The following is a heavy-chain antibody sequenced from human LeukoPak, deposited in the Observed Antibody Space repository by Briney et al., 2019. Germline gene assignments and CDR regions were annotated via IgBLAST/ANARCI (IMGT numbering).Heavy chain of an antibody. CDR2: FDPEEGEP. J-gene: IGHJ4*02. CDR1: GYTLTELS. D-gene: IGHD3-3*01. CDR3: ARPITIFGPPDY. V-gene: IGHV1-24*01. Sequence: ASVKVSCKVSGYTLTELSMHWVRQAPGKGLEWMGGFDPEEGEPIYAQKFQGRVTMTEDTSTDTAYMDLSRLRSDDTAVYYCARPITIFGPPDYWGQGTLVTVSS.